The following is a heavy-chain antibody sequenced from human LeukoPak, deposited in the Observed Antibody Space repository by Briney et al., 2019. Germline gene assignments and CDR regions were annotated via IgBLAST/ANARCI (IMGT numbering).Heavy chain of an antibody. J-gene: IGHJ6*02. V-gene: IGHV1-69*13. D-gene: IGHD3-3*01. Sequence: ASVKVSCKASGGTFSSYAISWVRQAPGQGLEWMGGIIPIFGTANYAQKFQGRVTITADESTSTAYMELSSLRSEDTAVYYCARAYDFWGGYYQPGYYYYGMDVWGQGTTVTVSS. CDR1: GGTFSSYA. CDR3: ARAYDFWGGYYQPGYYYYGMDV. CDR2: IIPIFGTA.